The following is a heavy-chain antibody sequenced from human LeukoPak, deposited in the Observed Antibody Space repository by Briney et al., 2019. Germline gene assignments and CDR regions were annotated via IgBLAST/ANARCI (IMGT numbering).Heavy chain of an antibody. CDR1: GFTFSSYA. D-gene: IGHD2-15*01. V-gene: IGHV3-30-3*01. Sequence: GGSLRLSCAASGFTFSSYAMHWVRQAPGKGLEWVAVISYDGSNKYYADSVKGRFTISRDNSKNTMYLQMNSLRAEDTAVYYCTRGGWSMDVWGKGTTVTVSS. CDR2: ISYDGSNK. CDR3: TRGGWSMDV. J-gene: IGHJ6*03.